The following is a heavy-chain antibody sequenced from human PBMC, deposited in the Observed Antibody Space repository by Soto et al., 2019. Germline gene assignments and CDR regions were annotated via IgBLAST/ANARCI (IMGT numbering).Heavy chain of an antibody. CDR2: ISSSSSYT. CDR3: AKTADGWFSAFEI. J-gene: IGHJ3*02. CDR1: GFTFSDYY. D-gene: IGHD6-19*01. V-gene: IGHV3-11*03. Sequence: KPGGSLRLSCAASGFTFSDYYMSWIRQAPGKGLEWVSYISSSSSYTNYADSVKGRFTISRDNAKNSLYLQMNSLRAEDTAVYYCAKTADGWFSAFEIWGQGTMVTVSS.